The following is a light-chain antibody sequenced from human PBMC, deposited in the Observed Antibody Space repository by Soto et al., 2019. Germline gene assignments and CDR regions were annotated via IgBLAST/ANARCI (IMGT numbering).Light chain of an antibody. CDR3: QQGNSFPLT. CDR2: SAS. V-gene: IGKV1-12*01. Sequence: DIQMTQSPSSVSASVGDRVTITCRASQDVTTSLAWFQQNPGEAPRLLIYSASSLHRGVPSRFSGSGSGTDFTLTSSSLQPVDFATYYCQQGNSFPLTFGGGTKVEIK. CDR1: QDVTTS. J-gene: IGKJ4*01.